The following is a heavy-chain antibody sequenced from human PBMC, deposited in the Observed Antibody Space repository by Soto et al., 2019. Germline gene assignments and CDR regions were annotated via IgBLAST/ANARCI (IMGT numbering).Heavy chain of an antibody. D-gene: IGHD6-6*01. CDR1: GFTFSSYG. V-gene: IGHV3-30*18. J-gene: IGHJ4*02. Sequence: QVQLVESGGGVVQPGWSLRLSCAASGFTFSSYGMHWVRQAPGKGLEWVAVISYDGSNKYYADSVKGRFTISRDNSKNTLYLQMNSLRAEDTAVYYCAKDRRSSWSIDYWGQGTLVTVSS. CDR2: ISYDGSNK. CDR3: AKDRRSSWSIDY.